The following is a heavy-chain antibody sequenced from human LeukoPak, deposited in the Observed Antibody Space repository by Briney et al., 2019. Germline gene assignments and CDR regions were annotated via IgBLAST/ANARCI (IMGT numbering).Heavy chain of an antibody. Sequence: GGSLRLSCAASGFTFSNYGIHWVRQAPCKGLEWVAVMWSDGSNKFYADSVKGRFTVSRDNSKNTVYLQMNSLRAEDTAVYYCARDFDTSGHYLFDYWGQGTLITVSS. V-gene: IGHV3-33*01. CDR2: MWSDGSNK. CDR1: GFTFSNYG. J-gene: IGHJ4*02. D-gene: IGHD3-22*01. CDR3: ARDFDTSGHYLFDY.